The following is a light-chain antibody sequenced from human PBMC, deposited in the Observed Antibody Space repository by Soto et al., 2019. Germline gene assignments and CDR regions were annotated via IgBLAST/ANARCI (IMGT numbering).Light chain of an antibody. Sequence: EIVMTQSPVTLSVSPGERATLSCRASQSVRSTYLAWYQQKLGQAPRLLIYGASTRTTDIPPRFSGSGSGTKFTLTISSLQSEDFAIYYCQQYNNWPRTFGQGTKVDIK. CDR2: GAS. CDR3: QQYNNWPRT. J-gene: IGKJ1*01. CDR1: QSVRSTY. V-gene: IGKV3-15*01.